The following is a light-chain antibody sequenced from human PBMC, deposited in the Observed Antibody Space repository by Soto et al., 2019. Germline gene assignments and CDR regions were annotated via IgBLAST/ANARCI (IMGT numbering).Light chain of an antibody. J-gene: IGKJ4*01. CDR3: QQYDTSPLT. CDR1: QAINNN. CDR2: GAS. V-gene: IGKV3-15*01. Sequence: VLSLAPDTLSVYPGERATLSCRASQAINNNVAWYQLEDGQVPRLLIYGASTRAADVPARFSGGGSGTDFTLTISRLEPEDFAVYYCQQYDTSPLTFGGGSKADIK.